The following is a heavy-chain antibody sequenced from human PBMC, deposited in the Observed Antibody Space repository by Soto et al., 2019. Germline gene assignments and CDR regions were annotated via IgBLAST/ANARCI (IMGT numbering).Heavy chain of an antibody. CDR2: IWYDGSNK. Sequence: QVQLVESGGGVVQPGRSLRLSCAASGFTFSSYGMHWVRQAPGKGLEWVAVIWYDGSNKYYADSVKGRFTISRDNSKNTLYLQMNSLRAEYTAVYYCARDGDIVVVVAATGHYYGMDVWGQGTTVTVSS. V-gene: IGHV3-33*01. D-gene: IGHD2-15*01. CDR1: GFTFSSYG. J-gene: IGHJ6*02. CDR3: ARDGDIVVVVAATGHYYGMDV.